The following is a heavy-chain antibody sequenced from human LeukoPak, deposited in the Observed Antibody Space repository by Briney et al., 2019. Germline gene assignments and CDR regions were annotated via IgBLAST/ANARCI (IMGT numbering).Heavy chain of an antibody. Sequence: SVKVSCKGGTSTNYAISWVRQAPGQGLEWMGGIIPNFGTVNYAQKFQGRVTITTDESTSTAYMELSSLRSEDTAVYYCARGASSGYFRPAYYYYMDVWVKGTSVIVSS. CDR2: IIPNFGTV. J-gene: IGHJ6*03. D-gene: IGHD3-22*01. CDR1: GTSTNYA. CDR3: ARGASSGYFRPAYYYYMDV. V-gene: IGHV1-69*05.